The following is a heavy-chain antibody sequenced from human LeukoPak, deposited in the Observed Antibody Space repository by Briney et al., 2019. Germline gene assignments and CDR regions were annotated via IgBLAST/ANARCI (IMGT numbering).Heavy chain of an antibody. J-gene: IGHJ4*02. CDR2: IIPIFGTA. CDR3: ARDRPAEDCSSTSCYWD. Sequence: SVKVSCKASGGTFSSYAISWVRQATGQGLEWMGGIIPIFGTANYAQKFQGRVTITADESTSTAYMELSSLRSEDTAVYYCARDRPAEDCSSTSCYWDWGQGTLVTVSS. CDR1: GGTFSSYA. V-gene: IGHV1-69*13. D-gene: IGHD2-2*01.